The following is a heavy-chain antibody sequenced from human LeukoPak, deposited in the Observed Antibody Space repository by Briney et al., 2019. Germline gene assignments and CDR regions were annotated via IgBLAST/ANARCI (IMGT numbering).Heavy chain of an antibody. CDR3: ARLTREDGIDV. CDR1: GDSIDGHY. Sequence: SETLTLTCTVSGDSIDGHYWTWIRLPPGKGLEWIGYIFYRGNLNDNPSLKSLVTISLDTSKSQFSLRLTSVTAAETAMYHCARLTREDGIDVWGPGTTVTVSS. J-gene: IGHJ6*02. D-gene: IGHD2-2*01. CDR2: IFYRGNL. V-gene: IGHV4-59*11.